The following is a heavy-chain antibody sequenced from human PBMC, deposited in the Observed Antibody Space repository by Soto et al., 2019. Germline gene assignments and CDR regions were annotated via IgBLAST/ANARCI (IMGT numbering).Heavy chain of an antibody. CDR3: ARRGNWGSDEFDY. CDR1: GGSITGYY. CDR2: IYYSGSS. D-gene: IGHD7-27*01. J-gene: IGHJ4*02. V-gene: IGHV4-59*08. Sequence: DTLSLTCAVSGGSITGYYWSWIRQPPGKGLEWIGYIYYSGSSSYNPSLKSRVTISLDTSENQFSLKLTSVTAADTAVYYCARRGNWGSDEFDYWGQGTLVTVSS.